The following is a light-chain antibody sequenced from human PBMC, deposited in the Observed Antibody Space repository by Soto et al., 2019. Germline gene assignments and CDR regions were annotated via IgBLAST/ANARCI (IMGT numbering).Light chain of an antibody. Sequence: DIQMTQSPSSLSASVGDTVTITCWASQSISRYLNWYQQKPGKAPNLLIYGATSLQSGVPSRFSGSGSATDFTLTISSLQPEDFATYYCQQSYNFLFTFGPGAKVDIK. CDR1: QSISRY. CDR3: QQSYNFLFT. J-gene: IGKJ3*01. V-gene: IGKV1-39*01. CDR2: GAT.